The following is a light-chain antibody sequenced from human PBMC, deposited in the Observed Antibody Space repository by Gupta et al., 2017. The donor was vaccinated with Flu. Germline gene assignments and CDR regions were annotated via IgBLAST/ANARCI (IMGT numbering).Light chain of an antibody. V-gene: IGKV3-20*01. CDR3: HQYASSPRT. CDR1: QSVSSDH. CDR2: GAS. J-gene: IGKJ1*01. Sequence: EIVLTQAPGTLSLSPGERATLSCRASQSVSSDHLAWYQQIRGQAPRLLIDGASSRASDIPDRFTGSGSGTDFTLTISRLEPEDFAIYYCHQYASSPRTFGQGTKVEI.